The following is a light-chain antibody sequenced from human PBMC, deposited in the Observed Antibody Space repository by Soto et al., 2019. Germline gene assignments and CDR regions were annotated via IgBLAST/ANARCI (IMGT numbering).Light chain of an antibody. CDR2: EVH. CDR3: SSYAGTNNVV. V-gene: IGLV2-8*01. J-gene: IGLJ3*02. CDR1: SSDVGGYNY. Sequence: QSVLTQPPSASGSPGQSVTFSCTGTSSDVGGYNYISWYQHHPGKAPKLMIYEVHKRPSGVPDRFSGSKSGNTASLTVSGLQAEDEADYYCSSYAGTNNVVFGGGTQLTVL.